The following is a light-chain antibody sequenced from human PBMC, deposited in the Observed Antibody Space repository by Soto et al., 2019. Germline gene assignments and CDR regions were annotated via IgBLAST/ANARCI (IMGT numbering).Light chain of an antibody. Sequence: DIQMTQSPSTLSASVGDRVTITCRASQSISSWLAWYQQKPGKAPKLLIYDASSLESGVPSRFSGSGSGTEFTLTISSLQPDDFATYYCQQLETCGQGTKVEIK. CDR1: QSISSW. CDR3: QQLET. V-gene: IGKV1-5*01. J-gene: IGKJ1*01. CDR2: DAS.